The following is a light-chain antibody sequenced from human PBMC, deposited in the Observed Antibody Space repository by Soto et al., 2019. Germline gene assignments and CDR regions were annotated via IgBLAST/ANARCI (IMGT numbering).Light chain of an antibody. CDR3: QQYYSVPLI. J-gene: IGKJ4*01. V-gene: IGKV4-1*01. CDR1: QNLLSSSNNKNY. CDR2: CAF. Sequence: DIVMTQSPDSLAVSLGERATINCKSSQNLLSSSNNKNYLAWYQQKPGHPPKLLIYCAFTREFEVPDRFSGSGSGTDFTLTISSLQAEDVAINYCQQYYSVPLIFAGGNKVEIK.